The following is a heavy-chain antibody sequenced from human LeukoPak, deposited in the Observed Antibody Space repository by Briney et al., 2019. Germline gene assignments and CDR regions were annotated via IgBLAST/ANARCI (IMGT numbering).Heavy chain of an antibody. CDR3: ARRRFMTDAFDY. J-gene: IGHJ4*02. CDR2: IYYSGST. CDR1: NSPISTYY. Sequence: SETLSLTCTVSNSPISTYYWSWIRQPPGKGLEWIGYIYYSGSTNYNPSLKSRVTVSVDTSKNQFSLKLSSVTAADTAVYYCARRRFMTDAFDYWGQGTLVSVSS. D-gene: IGHD3-16*01. V-gene: IGHV4-59*08.